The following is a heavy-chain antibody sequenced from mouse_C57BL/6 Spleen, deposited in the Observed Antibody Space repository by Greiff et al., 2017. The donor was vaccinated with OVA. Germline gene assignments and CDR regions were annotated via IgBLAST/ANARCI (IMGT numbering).Heavy chain of an antibody. D-gene: IGHD1-1*01. Sequence: VQLQQPGAELVMPGASVKLSCKASGYTFTSSWMNWVKQRPGQGLEWIGEIDPSDSYTNYNQKFKGKSTLTVAKSSSTAYMQLSSLTSEDSAVYYCARHYYGSPYYFDYWGQGTTLTVSS. CDR1: GYTFTSSW. J-gene: IGHJ2*01. CDR2: IDPSDSYT. V-gene: IGHV1-69*01. CDR3: ARHYYGSPYYFDY.